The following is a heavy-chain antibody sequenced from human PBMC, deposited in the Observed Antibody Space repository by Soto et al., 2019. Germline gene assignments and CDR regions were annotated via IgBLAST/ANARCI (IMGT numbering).Heavy chain of an antibody. CDR3: ARMLAYCGGDCSPLDF. V-gene: IGHV4-39*02. CDR1: GGSITSGSYY. J-gene: IGHJ4*02. D-gene: IGHD2-21*02. Sequence: QLQLQESGPGLVKPSETLSLTCTVSGGSITSGSYYWGWIRQPPGKGLEWIGSIYYSGSTFYNPSLKGRVTISVYTSKSHFSLKLNSVHAADTAVYYCARMLAYCGGDCSPLDFWGQGTLITVSS. CDR2: IYYSGST.